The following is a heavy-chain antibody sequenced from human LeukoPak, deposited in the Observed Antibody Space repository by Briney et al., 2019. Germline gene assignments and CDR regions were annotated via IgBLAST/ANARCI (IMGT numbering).Heavy chain of an antibody. CDR1: GFTFSSYA. CDR3: ARATHYYDSSGYGDYFDY. Sequence: GGSLRPSCAASGFTFSSYAMHWVRQAPGKGLEWVAVISYDGSNKYYADSVKGRFTISRDNSKNTLYLQMNSLRAEDTAVYYCARATHYYDSSGYGDYFDYWGQGTLVTVSS. CDR2: ISYDGSNK. J-gene: IGHJ4*02. V-gene: IGHV3-30*04. D-gene: IGHD3-22*01.